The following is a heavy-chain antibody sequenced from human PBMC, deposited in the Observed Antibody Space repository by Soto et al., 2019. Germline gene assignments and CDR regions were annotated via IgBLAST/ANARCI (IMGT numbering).Heavy chain of an antibody. D-gene: IGHD1-26*01. J-gene: IGHJ3*02. Sequence: SETRCVTCTGSGGSLSRSGGLGGWIRQPPGKGLEWIASIIYSGTTFYNPSLKSRVTLSVDTSKNQFALKLSSVTAAETAVYYCARHGITGSYYDAFDIWAQGTMVTVS. CDR1: GGSLSRSGGL. CDR2: IIYSGTT. CDR3: ARHGITGSYYDAFDI. V-gene: IGHV4-39*01.